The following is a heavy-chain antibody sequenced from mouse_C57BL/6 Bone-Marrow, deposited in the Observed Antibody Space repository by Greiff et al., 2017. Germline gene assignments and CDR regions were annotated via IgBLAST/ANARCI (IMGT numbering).Heavy chain of an antibody. CDR1: GFTFSSYA. D-gene: IGHD4-1*01. Sequence: EVKLVESGEGLVKPGGSLKLSCAASGFTFSSYAMSWVRQTPEKRLEWVAYISSGGDYIYYADTVKGRFTIARDTARNTLYLQMSSLKSEDTAMYYCTRVLLGFDYWGQGTTLTVSS. J-gene: IGHJ2*01. CDR3: TRVLLGFDY. V-gene: IGHV5-9-1*02. CDR2: ISSGGDYI.